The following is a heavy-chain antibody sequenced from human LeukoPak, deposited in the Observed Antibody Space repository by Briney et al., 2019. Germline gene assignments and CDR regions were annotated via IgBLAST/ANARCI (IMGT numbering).Heavy chain of an antibody. J-gene: IGHJ6*03. CDR2: IYYSGST. CDR3: ARRRRAIQYYYMDV. CDR1: GGSISSYY. D-gene: IGHD5-18*01. Sequence: SETLSLTCTVSGGSISSYYWSWIRQPPGKGLEWIGYIYYSGSTNYNPSLKSRVTISVDTSKNQFSLKLSSVTAADTAVYYCARRRRAIQYYYMDVWGKGTTVTVSS. V-gene: IGHV4-59*12.